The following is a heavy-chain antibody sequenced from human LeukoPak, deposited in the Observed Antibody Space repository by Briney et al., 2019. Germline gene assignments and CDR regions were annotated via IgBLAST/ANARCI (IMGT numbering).Heavy chain of an antibody. CDR2: IYSGGST. J-gene: IGHJ4*02. CDR3: AREDYYDSSSYYYED. D-gene: IGHD3-22*01. Sequence: GGSLRLSCAASGFTVSSNYMSWVRQAPGKGLEWVSVIYSGGSTYYADSVKGRFTISRDNSKNTLYLQMNSLRAEDTAVYYCAREDYYDSSSYYYEDWGQGTLVTVSS. CDR1: GFTVSSNY. V-gene: IGHV3-53*01.